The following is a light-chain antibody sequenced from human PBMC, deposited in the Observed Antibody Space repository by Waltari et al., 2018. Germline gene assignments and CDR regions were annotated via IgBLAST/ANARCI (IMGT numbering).Light chain of an antibody. J-gene: IGLJ2*01. CDR3: ASYAGYNNLDVL. CDR1: KQDVGPYKY. CDR2: DVN. Sequence: QSALTQPPSASGSAGQSVTISCTGTKQDVGPYKYVSWYQQLPGEAPKLIIFDVNRRSSGIPDRFSGSKSGNTASLTVSGLQSEDEATYYCASYAGYNNLDVLFGGGTKLTVL. V-gene: IGLV2-8*01.